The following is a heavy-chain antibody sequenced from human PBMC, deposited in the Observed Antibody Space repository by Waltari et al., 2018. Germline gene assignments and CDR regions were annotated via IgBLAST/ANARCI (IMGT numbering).Heavy chain of an antibody. Sequence: QLQLQESGPGLVKPSETLSLTCTVSGGSISSSSYYWGWIRQPPGKGLELIGSIYYSGSTYYNPSLKSRVTISVDTSKNQFSLKLSSVTAADTAVYYCARDLGGDGDYWGQGTLVTVSS. D-gene: IGHD2-21*02. CDR1: GGSISSSSYY. CDR3: ARDLGGDGDY. V-gene: IGHV4-39*07. J-gene: IGHJ4*02. CDR2: IYYSGST.